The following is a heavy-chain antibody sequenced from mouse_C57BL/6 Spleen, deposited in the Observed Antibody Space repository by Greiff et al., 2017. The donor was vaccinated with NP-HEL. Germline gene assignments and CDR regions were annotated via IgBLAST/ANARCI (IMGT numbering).Heavy chain of an antibody. Sequence: EVKLEESGEGLVKPGGSLKLSCAASGFTFSSYAMSWVRQTPEKRLEWVAYISSGGDYIYYADTVKGRFTISRDNARNTLYLQMSSLKSEDTAMYYCTRDPRDYDWYFDVWGTGTTVTVSS. V-gene: IGHV5-9-1*02. CDR2: ISSGGDYI. CDR1: GFTFSSYA. CDR3: TRDPRDYDWYFDV. J-gene: IGHJ1*03. D-gene: IGHD2-4*01.